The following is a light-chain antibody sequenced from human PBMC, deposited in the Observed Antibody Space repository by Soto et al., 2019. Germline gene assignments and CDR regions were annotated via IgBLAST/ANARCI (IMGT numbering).Light chain of an antibody. Sequence: EVVFTQSPATLSLTQGDKATLSCRASQRVSSHFAWYQQKSGQAPRLLIYDASTRATGIPARFSGSGSGTEFTLTISSRHSEDFEVYYCQQYNNWPQTFGQGTKVDIK. V-gene: IGKV3-15*01. J-gene: IGKJ1*01. CDR3: QQYNNWPQT. CDR2: DAS. CDR1: QRVSSH.